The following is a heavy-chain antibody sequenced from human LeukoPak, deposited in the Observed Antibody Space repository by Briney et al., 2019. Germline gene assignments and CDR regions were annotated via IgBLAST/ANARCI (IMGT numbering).Heavy chain of an antibody. V-gene: IGHV3-48*03. Sequence: GGSLRLSCAASGFTFSSYEMNWVRQAPGKGLEGVSYISNSGSTINYADSVKGRFTISRDNAKNSLYLQMNSLRAEDTAIYYCARSFTFGGVIIDYWGQGTLVTVSS. D-gene: IGHD3-16*02. CDR1: GFTFSSYE. CDR3: ARSFTFGGVIIDY. J-gene: IGHJ4*02. CDR2: ISNSGSTI.